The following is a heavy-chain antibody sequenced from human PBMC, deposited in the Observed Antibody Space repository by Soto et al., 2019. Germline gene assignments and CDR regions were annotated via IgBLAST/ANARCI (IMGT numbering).Heavy chain of an antibody. V-gene: IGHV3-9*01. D-gene: IGHD6-6*01. CDR2: ISWNSGSI. CDR3: AKGSSIAAINWFDP. Sequence: EVQLVESGGGLVQPGRSLRLSCAASGFTFDDYAMHWVRQAPGKGLEWVSGISWNSGSISYADSVKGRFTISRDNAKNSLYLQMNSLRAEDTALYYCAKGSSIAAINWFDPWGQGTLVTVSS. CDR1: GFTFDDYA. J-gene: IGHJ5*02.